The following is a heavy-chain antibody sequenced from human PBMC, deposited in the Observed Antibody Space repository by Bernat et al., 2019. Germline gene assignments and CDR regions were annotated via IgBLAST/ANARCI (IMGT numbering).Heavy chain of an antibody. D-gene: IGHD3-10*01. CDR1: GFIFSSYA. J-gene: IGHJ4*02. CDR2: ISGRGSST. CDR3: AKDLAYGSGNYVDY. Sequence: EVQLLESGGGLVQPGGSLRLSCAASGFIFSSYAMSWVRQAPGKGLEWVSGISGRGSSTYYADSMKGRFTISRDNSKNTLYLQMNSLRAEDTAVYYCAKDLAYGSGNYVDYWGQGTLVTVSS. V-gene: IGHV3-23*01.